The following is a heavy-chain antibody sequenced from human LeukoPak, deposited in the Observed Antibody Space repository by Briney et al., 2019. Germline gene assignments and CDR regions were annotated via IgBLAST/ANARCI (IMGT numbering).Heavy chain of an antibody. J-gene: IGHJ4*02. CDR3: ATTTPITMVRGVISSFDY. CDR2: ISGSGGST. Sequence: GGSLRLSCAASGFTFSSYAMSWVRQAPGKGLEWVSAISGSGGSTYYADSVKGRFTISRDNSKNTLYLQMNSLRDEDTAVYYCATTTPITMVRGVISSFDYWGQGTLVTVFS. D-gene: IGHD3-10*01. V-gene: IGHV3-23*01. CDR1: GFTFSSYA.